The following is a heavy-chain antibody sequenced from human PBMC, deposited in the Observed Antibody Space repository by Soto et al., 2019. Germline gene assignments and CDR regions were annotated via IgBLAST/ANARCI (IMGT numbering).Heavy chain of an antibody. CDR2: IYYSGST. V-gene: IGHV4-31*03. CDR1: GGSISSGGYY. J-gene: IGHJ4*02. D-gene: IGHD1-26*01. Sequence: TLSLTGTVSGGSISSGGYYWRWIRQHPGKGLEWIGYIYYSGSTYYNPSLKSRVTISVDASKNQFSLKLRSVTAADTAVYYCVRGDADVWEVKYWGQGILVTVSS. CDR3: VRGDADVWEVKY.